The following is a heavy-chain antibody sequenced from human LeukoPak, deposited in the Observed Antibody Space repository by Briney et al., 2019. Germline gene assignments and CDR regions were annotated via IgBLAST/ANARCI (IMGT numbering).Heavy chain of an antibody. J-gene: IGHJ4*02. CDR2: IYSSGSS. Sequence: SETLSLTCSVSGGSISYYYWNWIRQSAGKGLEWIGRIYSSGSSNYNPSLKSRVTMSVDTSKNQFSLKLNSVTAADTAVYYCARLDATGWCYFDLWGQGTLVTVSS. V-gene: IGHV4-4*07. CDR1: GGSISYYY. CDR3: ARLDATGWCYFDL. D-gene: IGHD6-19*01.